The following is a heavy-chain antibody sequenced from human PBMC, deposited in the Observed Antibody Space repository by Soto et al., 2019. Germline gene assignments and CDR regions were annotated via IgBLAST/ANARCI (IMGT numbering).Heavy chain of an antibody. D-gene: IGHD1-26*01. CDR2: IKSKTDGGTT. CDR1: GFTFSNAW. J-gene: IGHJ4*02. CDR3: TTDTNRATTDY. V-gene: IGHV3-15*01. Sequence: EVQLVESGGGLVKPGGSLRLPCAASGFTFSNAWMSWVRQAPGKGLEWVGRIKSKTDGGTTDYAAPVKGRFTISRDDSKNTLYLQMNSLKTEDTAVYYCTTDTNRATTDYWGQGTLVTVSS.